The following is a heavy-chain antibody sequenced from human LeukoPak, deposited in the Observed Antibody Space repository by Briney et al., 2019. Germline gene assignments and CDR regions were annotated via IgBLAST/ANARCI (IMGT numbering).Heavy chain of an antibody. V-gene: IGHV3-33*01. D-gene: IGHD4-11*01. CDR2: IWYDGSNK. CDR1: GFTFSSYG. CDR3: ARVPAYDYHFDY. Sequence: PGGSLRLSCAASGFTFSSYGMHWVRQAPGKGLEWVAVIWYDGSNKYYADSVKGRFTISRDNSKNTLYLQMNSLRAEDTAVYYCARVPAYDYHFDYWGQGTLVTVSS. J-gene: IGHJ4*02.